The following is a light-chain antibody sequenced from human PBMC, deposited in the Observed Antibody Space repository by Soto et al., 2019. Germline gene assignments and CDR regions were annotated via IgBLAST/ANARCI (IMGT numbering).Light chain of an antibody. J-gene: IGKJ2*02. Sequence: DIVMTQSPLSLPVTPGEPASISCRSSQSLLHGNGYNYLDWYLQKPGQSPQLLIYLASSRASGVPDRFSGSGSSTDFTLKISRVEAEDVGVYYCMQALQTPWTFGQGTKLQIK. V-gene: IGKV2-28*01. CDR3: MQALQTPWT. CDR1: QSLLHGNGYNY. CDR2: LAS.